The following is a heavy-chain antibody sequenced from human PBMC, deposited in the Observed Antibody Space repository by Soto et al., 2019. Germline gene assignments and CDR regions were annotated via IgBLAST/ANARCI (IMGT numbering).Heavy chain of an antibody. CDR2: MSSSSSTI. V-gene: IGHV3-48*04. CDR1: GFTFSSYS. CDR3: ARDAPPDDY. Sequence: GGSLRLSCAASGFTFSSYSMNWVRQAPGKGLEWVSYMSSSSSTIYYADSVKGRFTISRDNAKNSLYLKMNSLRAEDTAVYYCARDAPPDDYWGQGTLVTVSS. J-gene: IGHJ4*02.